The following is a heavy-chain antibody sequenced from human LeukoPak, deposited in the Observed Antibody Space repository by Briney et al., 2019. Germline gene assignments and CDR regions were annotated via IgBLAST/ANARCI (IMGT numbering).Heavy chain of an antibody. V-gene: IGHV1-69*02. J-gene: IGHJ3*02. CDR1: GGTFSSYT. D-gene: IGHD3-10*01. CDR3: AREPYYGSGSSAFDI. Sequence: SVKVSCKASGGTFSSYTISWVRQAPGQGLEWMGRIIPILGIANYTQKFQGRVTITADKSTSTAYMELSSLRSEDTAVYYCAREPYYGSGSSAFDIWGQGTMVTVSS. CDR2: IIPILGIA.